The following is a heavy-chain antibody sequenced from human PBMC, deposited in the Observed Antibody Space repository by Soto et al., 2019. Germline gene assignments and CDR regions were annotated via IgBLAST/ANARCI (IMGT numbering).Heavy chain of an antibody. CDR1: GCTFSSYA. V-gene: IGHV3-23*01. CDR3: AKRRGAGGNFDY. J-gene: IGHJ4*02. D-gene: IGHD1-26*01. Sequence: DVQLLESGGGLVPPEGSLRLSCAASGCTFSSYAMGWVRQGPGQGLEWVAVVSIGGSTHYADSVRGRFTISRDNSKHSLSLQMDSPTAEDTAVSFGAKRRGAGGNFDYWCQGALFTVS. CDR2: VSIGGST.